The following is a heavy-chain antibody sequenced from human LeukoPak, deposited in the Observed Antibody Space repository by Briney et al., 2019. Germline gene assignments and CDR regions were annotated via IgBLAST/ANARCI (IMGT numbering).Heavy chain of an antibody. D-gene: IGHD2-2*03. CDR3: ARELGYCSSTSCYAGYYYYYGMDV. CDR2: INPSGGST. CDR1: GYTFTSYY. J-gene: IGHJ6*02. Sequence: ASVKVSCKASGYTFTSYYMHWVRQAPGQGLEWMGIINPSGGSTSYAQKFQGRVTMTRDTSTSTVYMELSSLRSEDTAVYYCARELGYCSSTSCYAGYYYYYGMDVWGQGTTVTVSS. V-gene: IGHV1-46*01.